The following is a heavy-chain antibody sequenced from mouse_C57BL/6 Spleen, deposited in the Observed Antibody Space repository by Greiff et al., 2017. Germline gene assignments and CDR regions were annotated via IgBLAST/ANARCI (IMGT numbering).Heavy chain of an antibody. D-gene: IGHD1-1*01. CDR3: ARITTGHWYFDV. CDR2: IYPGDGDT. Sequence: QVQLQQSGAELVKPGASVKISCKASGYAFSSYWMNWVKQRPGKGLELIGQIYPGDGDTNYNGKFKGKATLTADKSSSTAYMQLSSLTSEDSAVYFCARITTGHWYFDVWGTGTTVTVSS. V-gene: IGHV1-80*01. CDR1: GYAFSSYW. J-gene: IGHJ1*03.